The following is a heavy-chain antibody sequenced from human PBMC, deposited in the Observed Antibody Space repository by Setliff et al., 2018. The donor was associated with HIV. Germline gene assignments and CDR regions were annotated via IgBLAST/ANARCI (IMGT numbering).Heavy chain of an antibody. J-gene: IGHJ4*02. CDR2: INHSGST. CDR1: GGSFSGYY. Sequence: KPSETLSLTCAVYGGSFSGYYWSWIRQPPGKGLEWIGEINHSGSTNYNPSLKSRVTISVDTSKDQFSLELSSVTAADTAVYYCARGRLYYDTSGYYFYYFDYWGQGTLVTVSS. CDR3: ARGRLYYDTSGYYFYYFDY. V-gene: IGHV4-34*01. D-gene: IGHD3-22*01.